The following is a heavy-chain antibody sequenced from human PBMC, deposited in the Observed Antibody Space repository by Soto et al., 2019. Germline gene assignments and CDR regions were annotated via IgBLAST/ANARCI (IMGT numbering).Heavy chain of an antibody. D-gene: IGHD4-17*01. CDR3: AKDRLGPGDP. V-gene: IGHV3-23*01. CDR1: GFTFSSYG. Sequence: GGSLRLSCAASGFTFSSYGMSWVRQPPGKGLEWVSGITTSGGSTYYADSVKGRFTVSRDNSKNTLYLQMNSLRAEDTAVYYCAKDRLGPGDPWGQGTLVTVSS. CDR2: ITTSGGST. J-gene: IGHJ5*02.